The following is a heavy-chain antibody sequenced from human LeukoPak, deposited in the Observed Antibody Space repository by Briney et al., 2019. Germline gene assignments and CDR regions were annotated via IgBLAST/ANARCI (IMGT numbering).Heavy chain of an antibody. Sequence: ASVKVSCKASGYTFTSYYIHWVRQAPGQGLEWMGWINPNSGATSFAQKFQGRVTMTRDTSISSAYMEVSGLRSDDTAVYYCARDTYGSGNYHPFDYWGQGTLVTVSS. J-gene: IGHJ4*02. D-gene: IGHD3-10*01. V-gene: IGHV1-2*02. CDR3: ARDTYGSGNYHPFDY. CDR1: GYTFTSYY. CDR2: INPNSGAT.